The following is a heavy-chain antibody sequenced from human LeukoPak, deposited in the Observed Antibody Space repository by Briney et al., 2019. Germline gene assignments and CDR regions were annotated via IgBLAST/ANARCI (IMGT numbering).Heavy chain of an antibody. J-gene: IGHJ4*02. D-gene: IGHD3-3*01. CDR2: KIKTDGGTT. Sequence: GGSLTLARAAAAFTLGKAWMGWVRQLQGKGLEWVGRKIKTDGGTTDYAAHVKGRFTISRDDSKHTLYLKMNSLKTEDTAVYYCTTGSTPYDFWSGYLDYWGQGTLVTVSS. CDR1: AFTLGKAW. V-gene: IGHV3-15*01. CDR3: TTGSTPYDFWSGYLDY.